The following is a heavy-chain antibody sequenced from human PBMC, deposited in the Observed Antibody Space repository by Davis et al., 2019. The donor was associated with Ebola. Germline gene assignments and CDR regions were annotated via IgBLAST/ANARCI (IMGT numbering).Heavy chain of an antibody. J-gene: IGHJ4*02. V-gene: IGHV3-48*02. CDR2: IGPSSSTI. D-gene: IGHD3-16*01. Sequence: GESLKISCAASGFTFTRYSMNWVRQAPGKGLEWVSYIGPSSSTIYYADSVKGRFTISRDNAKNSLYLQMNSLRDEDTAVYSWARGGGGGLLDDYWGQGTLVTVSS. CDR3: ARGGGGGLLDDY. CDR1: GFTFTRYS.